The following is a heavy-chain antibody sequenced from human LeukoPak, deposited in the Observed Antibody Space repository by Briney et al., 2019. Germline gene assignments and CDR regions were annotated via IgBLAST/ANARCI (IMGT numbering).Heavy chain of an antibody. Sequence: ASVKVSCKASGYTFTGYDMHWVRQAPGQGLEWMGWINPKSGGTNYAQKFQGRVTMTRNTSISTAYMELSSLRSEDTAVYYCARGGELLLGDYWGQGTLVTVSS. CDR2: INPKSGGT. CDR1: GYTFTGYD. D-gene: IGHD1-26*01. J-gene: IGHJ4*02. CDR3: ARGGELLLGDY. V-gene: IGHV1-2*02.